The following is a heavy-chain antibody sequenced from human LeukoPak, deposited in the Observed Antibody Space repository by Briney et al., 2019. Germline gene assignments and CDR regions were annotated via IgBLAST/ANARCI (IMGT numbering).Heavy chain of an antibody. CDR2: IRQDGSET. CDR3: TRGRDVVVV. CDR1: GFTFSTYW. D-gene: IGHD2-15*01. Sequence: PGGSLRLSCAASGFTFSTYWMSWVRQAPGKGLERVANIRQDGSETYYVDSVKGRFAISRDNAKNSLYLQMNSLRAEDTAVYYCTRGRDVVVVWGQGTLVTVSS. V-gene: IGHV3-7*01. J-gene: IGHJ4*02.